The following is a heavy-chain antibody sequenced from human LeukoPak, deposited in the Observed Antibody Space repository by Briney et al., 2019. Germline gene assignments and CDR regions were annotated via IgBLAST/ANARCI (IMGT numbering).Heavy chain of an antibody. V-gene: IGHV3-64*01. CDR2: ISSNGDST. CDR1: GFTFSSYV. CDR3: ARDRYYDILTGYSYFDY. J-gene: IGHJ4*02. D-gene: IGHD3-9*01. Sequence: GGSLRLSCAASGFTFSSYVMHWVRQAPGKGLEYVSAISSNGDSTYYANSIKGRFTISRDNSKNTLYLQMGSLRAEDMAVYYCARDRYYDILTGYSYFDYWGQGTLVTVSS.